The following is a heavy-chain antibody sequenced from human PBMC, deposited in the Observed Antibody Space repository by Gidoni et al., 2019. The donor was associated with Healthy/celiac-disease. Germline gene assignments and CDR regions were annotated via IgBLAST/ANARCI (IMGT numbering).Heavy chain of an antibody. J-gene: IGHJ3*02. V-gene: IGHV3-21*01. Sequence: EVQLVESGGGLVKPGRSLSLACAAPGLPSSSYSMHWVRQAPGQGLEWVSSISSSSSYIYYADSVKGRFTISRDNAKNSLYLQMNSLRAEDTAVYYCARDVAQAERFLEWLPSRDIWGQGTMVTVSA. D-gene: IGHD3-3*01. CDR3: ARDVAQAERFLEWLPSRDI. CDR2: ISSSSSYI. CDR1: GLPSSSYS.